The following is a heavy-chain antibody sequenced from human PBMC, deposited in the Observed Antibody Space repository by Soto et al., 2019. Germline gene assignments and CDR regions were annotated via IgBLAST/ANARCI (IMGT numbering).Heavy chain of an antibody. D-gene: IGHD2-15*01. J-gene: IGHJ3*02. CDR3: AKDRYCSGGSCYSECAFDI. CDR1: GFTFSNYA. Sequence: EVQLLESGGGLVQPGGSLRLSCAASGFTFSNYAMSWVRQAPGKGLEWVSAISGSGGSTYYADSVKGRFTISRDNSKKKLFLQTNSMRAEDTAVYYCAKDRYCSGGSCYSECAFDIWGQGTMVTVSS. V-gene: IGHV3-23*01. CDR2: ISGSGGST.